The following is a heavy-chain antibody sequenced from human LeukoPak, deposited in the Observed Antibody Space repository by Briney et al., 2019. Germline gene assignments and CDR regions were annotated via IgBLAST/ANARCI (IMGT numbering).Heavy chain of an antibody. V-gene: IGHV3-21*01. CDR1: GFTFSSYS. CDR3: ARLNLELVYCYYYMDV. D-gene: IGHD3-9*01. Sequence: GGSLRLSCAASGFTFSSYSMNWVRQAPGKGLEWVSSISSSSYIYYADSVKGRFTISRDNAKNSLYLQMNSLRAEDTAVYYCARLNLELVYCYYYMDVWGKGTTVTVSS. CDR2: ISSSSYI. J-gene: IGHJ6*03.